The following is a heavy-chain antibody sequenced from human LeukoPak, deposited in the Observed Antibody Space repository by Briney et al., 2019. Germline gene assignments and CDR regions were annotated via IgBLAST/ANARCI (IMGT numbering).Heavy chain of an antibody. J-gene: IGHJ4*02. D-gene: IGHD3-10*01. CDR3: ARVLNLLCFGELLY. Sequence: GGSLRLSSAASGFTFSSYWVSWVRQAPGKGLEWVANIKQDGSEKYYVDSVKGRFTISRDNAKNSLYLQMNSLRAEDTAVYYCARVLNLLCFGELLYWGQGTLVTVSS. CDR1: GFTFSSYW. V-gene: IGHV3-7*01. CDR2: IKQDGSEK.